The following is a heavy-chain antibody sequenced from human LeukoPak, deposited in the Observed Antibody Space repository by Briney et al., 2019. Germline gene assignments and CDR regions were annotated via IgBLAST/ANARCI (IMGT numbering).Heavy chain of an antibody. D-gene: IGHD3-3*01. J-gene: IGHJ4*02. V-gene: IGHV2-5*01. CDR3: AHLYYDFWSGYYTPFDY. Sequence: SGPTLVKPTQTLTLTCTFSGFSLSTRGVGVGWIRQPPGKALEWLSLIYWNDDKRYSPSLKSRLTITKDTSKNQVVLTMTNMDPVDTATYYCAHLYYDFWSGYYTPFDYWGQGTLVTVSS. CDR2: IYWNDDK. CDR1: GFSLSTRGVG.